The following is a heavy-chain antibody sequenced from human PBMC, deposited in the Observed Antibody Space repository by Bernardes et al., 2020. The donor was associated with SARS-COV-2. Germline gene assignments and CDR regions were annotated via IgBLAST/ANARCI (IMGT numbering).Heavy chain of an antibody. Sequence: GGSLRLSCAASGFTVSAYCMHWVRQAPGEGLVWVSRTNEDGSIINYAESVKGRFTISRDIAGNMVYLQMSSLRAEDTAVYYCARDFGGESDYWGQGTLVTVSS. CDR2: TNEDGSII. CDR1: GFTVSAYC. J-gene: IGHJ4*02. CDR3: ARDFGGESDY. D-gene: IGHD2-21*01. V-gene: IGHV3-74*01.